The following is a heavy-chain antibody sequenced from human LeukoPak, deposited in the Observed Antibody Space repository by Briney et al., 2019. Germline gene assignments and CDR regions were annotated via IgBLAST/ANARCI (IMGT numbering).Heavy chain of an antibody. CDR2: IYHSGST. D-gene: IGHD2-2*01. V-gene: IGHV4-59*11. J-gene: IGHJ4*02. Sequence: SETLSLTCPVSGGSISTHYWNWIPQPPGKGLEWIGYIYHSGSTNYNPSLKSRVTISVDTSKNQFSLKLTSVTAVDTAVYYCARASPSIVVVPPAPNFDFWGQGTLVTVSS. CDR3: ARASPSIVVVPPAPNFDF. CDR1: GGSISTHY.